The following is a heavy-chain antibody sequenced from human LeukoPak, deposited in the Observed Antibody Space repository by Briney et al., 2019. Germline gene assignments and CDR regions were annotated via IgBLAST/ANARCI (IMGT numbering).Heavy chain of an antibody. J-gene: IGHJ5*01. D-gene: IGHD3-10*01. V-gene: IGHV3-74*01. CDR2: LDSDASNT. CDR3: ARGGNYVSGSFDS. CDR1: GFTFSSHW. Sequence: GGSLRLSCAASGFTFSSHWMHWVRHVPGKGLVWVSRLDSDASNTDYADSVKGRFTISRDNAKNTLYLQMNSLRAEDTAVYYCARGGNYVSGSFDSWGQGTLVTVSS.